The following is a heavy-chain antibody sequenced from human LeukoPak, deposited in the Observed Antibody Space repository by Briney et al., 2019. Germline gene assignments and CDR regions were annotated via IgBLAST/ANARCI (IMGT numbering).Heavy chain of an antibody. Sequence: PGGSLRLSCAASGFTFSSYAMSWVRQAPGKGLEWVSCIRDSADSTCYADSVKGRFTISRDNADNSMYLQMNSLRAEDTAVYYCGRVIAGAIDYWGQGTLVTVSS. CDR2: IRDSADST. J-gene: IGHJ4*02. CDR3: GRVIAGAIDY. V-gene: IGHV3-23*01. CDR1: GFTFSSYA. D-gene: IGHD3-10*01.